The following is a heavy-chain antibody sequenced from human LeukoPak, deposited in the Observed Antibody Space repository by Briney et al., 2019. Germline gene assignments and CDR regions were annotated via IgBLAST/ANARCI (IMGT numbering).Heavy chain of an antibody. CDR3: ARHEVRGWLVKGPGYYFDY. D-gene: IGHD6-19*01. Sequence: SETLSLTCTVSGGSISSSSYYWGWIRQPPGKGLEWIGSIYYSGSTYYNPSLKSRVTISVDTSKNQFSLKLGSVTAADTAVYYCARHEVRGWLVKGPGYYFDYWGQGTLVTVSS. V-gene: IGHV4-39*01. J-gene: IGHJ4*02. CDR1: GGSISSSSYY. CDR2: IYYSGST.